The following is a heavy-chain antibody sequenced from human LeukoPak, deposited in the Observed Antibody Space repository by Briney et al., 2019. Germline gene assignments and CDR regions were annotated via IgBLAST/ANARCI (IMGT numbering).Heavy chain of an antibody. CDR3: ATDLATGTDY. Sequence: PGGSLRLSCAVSGFTFSKAWMSWVRQAPGKGLEWVSYISSSSSTIYYADSVKGRFTISRDNAKNSLYLQMNSLRAEDTAVYYCATDLATGTDYWGQGTLVTVSS. CDR2: ISSSSSTI. D-gene: IGHD2-15*01. J-gene: IGHJ4*02. V-gene: IGHV3-48*01. CDR1: GFTFSKAW.